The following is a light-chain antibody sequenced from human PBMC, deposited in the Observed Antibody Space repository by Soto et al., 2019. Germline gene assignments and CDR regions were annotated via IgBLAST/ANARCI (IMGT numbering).Light chain of an antibody. CDR3: QQSYNTPIT. J-gene: IGKJ5*01. V-gene: IGKV1-39*01. CDR2: AAS. Sequence: DIQMTQSPSSLSASLCDRFTITFRASQTISNYLNWYQQKSGRAPELLVYAASNLQSGVPSRFTGSGSGTHFTLTISGLEPADFATYFCQQSYNTPITFGQGTRLEIK. CDR1: QTISNY.